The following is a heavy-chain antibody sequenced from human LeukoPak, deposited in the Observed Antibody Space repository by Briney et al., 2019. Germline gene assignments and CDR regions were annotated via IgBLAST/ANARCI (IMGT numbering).Heavy chain of an antibody. CDR3: ARGQETVTTPHFDC. D-gene: IGHD4-17*01. J-gene: IGHJ4*02. V-gene: IGHV1-2*02. CDR2: INPNNGGT. Sequence: GASVKVSCEASGYTFTGYYVHWVRQAPGQGLEWMGWINPNNGGTNYAQKFQGRVTMTRDTSINTAYMELSRLISDDTAVYYCARGQETVTTPHFDCWGQGTLVTVPS. CDR1: GYTFTGYY.